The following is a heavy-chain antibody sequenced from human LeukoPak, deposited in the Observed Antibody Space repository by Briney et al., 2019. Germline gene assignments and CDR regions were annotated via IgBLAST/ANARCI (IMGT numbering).Heavy chain of an antibody. CDR2: VFYSGSA. CDR3: ARLRGAMTPVTSDFDY. D-gene: IGHD4-17*01. Sequence: PSETLSLTCTVSGGSLISNSYYWAWIRQPPGKGLEWIGSVFYSGSAYYNPSLKSRVTISVDTSKNQFSLNLSSVTAADTAVYYCARLRGAMTPVTSDFDYWGQGTLVTVSS. V-gene: IGHV4-39*01. J-gene: IGHJ4*02. CDR1: GGSLISNSYY.